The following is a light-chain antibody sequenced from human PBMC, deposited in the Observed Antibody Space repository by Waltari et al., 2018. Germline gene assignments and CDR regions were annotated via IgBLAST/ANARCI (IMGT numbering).Light chain of an antibody. CDR2: DVN. CDR1: SRDVGASNY. J-gene: IGLJ2*01. Sequence: SALTQPASASASPGQSITISFIGTSRDVGASNYVSWYHQYPGKAPKLIMFDVNKRPSGVSMRFSASKSANTASLTISGRQAEDEAYYYCSSYTTSNTFVLFGGGTKLTVL. CDR3: SSYTTSNTFVL. V-gene: IGLV2-14*01.